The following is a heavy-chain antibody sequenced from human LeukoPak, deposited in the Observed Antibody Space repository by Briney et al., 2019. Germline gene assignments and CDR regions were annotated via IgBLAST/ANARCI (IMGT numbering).Heavy chain of an antibody. CDR3: ARDWGWLQSYAFDI. CDR1: GYTFTSYA. V-gene: IGHV1-3*01. J-gene: IGHJ3*02. CDR2: INAGNGNT. D-gene: IGHD5-24*01. Sequence: GASVKVSCKASGYTFTSYAMHWVRQAPGQRLEWMGWINAGNGNTKYSQKFQGRVTITRDTSACTAYMELSSLRSEDTAVYYCARDWGWLQSYAFDIWGQGTMVTVSS.